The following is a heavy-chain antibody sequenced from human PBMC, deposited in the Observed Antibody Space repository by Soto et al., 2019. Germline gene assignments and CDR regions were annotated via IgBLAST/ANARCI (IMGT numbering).Heavy chain of an antibody. V-gene: IGHV3-23*01. J-gene: IGHJ1*01. CDR2: ISAGGGST. CDR1: GFVFNTSP. D-gene: IGHD3-22*01. CDR3: VKYCFGASRDYYPY. Sequence: GGSLRISCAASGFVFNTSPMAWVRQAPGKGLEWLSAISAGGGSTYYADSVKGRFTISRDNSKNSLFLQLNSLRVDDTAIYFFVKYCFGASRDYYPYRGQGTLVTVSS.